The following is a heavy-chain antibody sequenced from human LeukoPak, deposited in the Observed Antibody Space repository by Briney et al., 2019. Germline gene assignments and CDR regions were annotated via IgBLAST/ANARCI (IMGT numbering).Heavy chain of an antibody. CDR3: ARDGGPRSSRGWNYFDY. Sequence: SQTFSLTCAISGDSVSSNNAAWSWIRQSPSRGLEWLGRTYYRSKWYCDYAVSVKSRITIGPDTSKNHFSLHLKYVTPEDTAIYYCARDGGPRSSRGWNYFDYWGQGTVVTVSS. D-gene: IGHD6-19*01. CDR2: TYYRSKWYC. CDR1: GDSVSSNNAA. J-gene: IGHJ4*02. V-gene: IGHV6-1*01.